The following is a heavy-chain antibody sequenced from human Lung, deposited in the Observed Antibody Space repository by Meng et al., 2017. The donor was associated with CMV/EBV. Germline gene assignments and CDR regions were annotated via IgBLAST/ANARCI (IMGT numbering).Heavy chain of an antibody. CDR2: ISYDGSNK. V-gene: IGHV3-30-3*01. Sequence: QVKVGGAGGGVGQPGRSLSLSCAASGFTFSSYAMHWVRQAPGKGLEWVAVISYDGSNKYYADSVKGRFTISRDNSKNTLYLQMNSLRAEDTAVYYCARGQWHSLDYWGQGTLVTVSS. CDR3: ARGQWHSLDY. J-gene: IGHJ4*02. D-gene: IGHD6-19*01. CDR1: GFTFSSYA.